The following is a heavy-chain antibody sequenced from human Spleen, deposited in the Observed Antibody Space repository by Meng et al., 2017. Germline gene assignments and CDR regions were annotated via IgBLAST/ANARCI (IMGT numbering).Heavy chain of an antibody. CDR3: ARSWLVGLN. J-gene: IGHJ4*03. CDR1: GFTFSSYA. V-gene: IGHV3-30*04. Sequence: GGSLRLSCAASGFTFSSYAMHWVRQAPGKGLQWVSVMSYDETRQHYADSVKGRFTISRDNSKNTLYLQMNSLRAEDTAVYYCARSWLVGLNWGQGTMVTVSS. D-gene: IGHD6-19*01. CDR2: MSYDETRQ.